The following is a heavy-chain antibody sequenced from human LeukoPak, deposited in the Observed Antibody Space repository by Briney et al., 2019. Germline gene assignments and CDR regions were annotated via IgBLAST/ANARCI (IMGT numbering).Heavy chain of an antibody. CDR2: IYTSVST. CDR1: GGSISSYY. Sequence: PSGTLSLTCTVSGGSISSYYWSWIRQPAGKGLEWVGRIYTSVSTNYNPSLKSRVTMSVDTSKNQFSLKLSSVTAADTAVYYCARGRHDRYFDLWGRGILVTVSS. CDR3: ARGRHDRYFDL. V-gene: IGHV4-4*07. J-gene: IGHJ2*01.